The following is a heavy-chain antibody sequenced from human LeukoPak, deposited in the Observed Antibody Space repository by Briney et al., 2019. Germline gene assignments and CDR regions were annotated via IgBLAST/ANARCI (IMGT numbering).Heavy chain of an antibody. CDR1: GFTFSSYA. V-gene: IGHV3-23*01. J-gene: IGHJ4*02. Sequence: GGSLRLSCAASGFTFSSYAMSWVRQAPGKGLEWVSFISGSGGSTYYADSVKGRFTVSRDSSKNTLYLQMNSLRAEDTAVYYCAKVYGSGSYNSFDYWGQGTLVTVSS. D-gene: IGHD3-10*01. CDR2: ISGSGGST. CDR3: AKVYGSGSYNSFDY.